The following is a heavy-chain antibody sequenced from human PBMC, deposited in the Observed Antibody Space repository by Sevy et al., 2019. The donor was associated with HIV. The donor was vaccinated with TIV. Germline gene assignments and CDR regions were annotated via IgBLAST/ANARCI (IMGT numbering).Heavy chain of an antibody. V-gene: IGHV4-4*02. D-gene: IGHD3-3*01. Sequence: SETLSLTCAVSGDSISTNNWWSWVRQSPGEGLEWIGEVHHSGSTKYNPSLKSRVTMSVDKSKNQFSLKLTSVTAADTAVYYCARDLNDFWSGPLDVWSQGTTVTVSS. CDR1: GDSISTNNW. CDR3: ARDLNDFWSGPLDV. CDR2: VHHSGST. J-gene: IGHJ6*02.